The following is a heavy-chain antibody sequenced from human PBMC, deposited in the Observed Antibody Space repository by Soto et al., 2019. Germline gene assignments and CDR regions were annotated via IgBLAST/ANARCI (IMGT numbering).Heavy chain of an antibody. CDR1: GGSVSSGSYY. J-gene: IGHJ6*02. CDR2: IYYSGST. Sequence: SETLSLTCTVSGGSVSSGSYYWSWIRQPPGKGLEWIGYIYYSGSTNYNPSLKSRVTISVDTSKNQVSLKLSSVPAADTAVYYCAGDRAIVVAATPIYYYNATDVRDQGTMVTVSS. D-gene: IGHD2-15*01. V-gene: IGHV4-61*01. CDR3: AGDRAIVVAATPIYYYNATDV.